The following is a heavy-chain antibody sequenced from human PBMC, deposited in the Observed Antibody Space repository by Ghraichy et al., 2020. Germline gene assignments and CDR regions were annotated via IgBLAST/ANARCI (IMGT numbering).Heavy chain of an antibody. Sequence: SVKVSCKASGGTFSSYAISWVRQAPGQGLEWMGGIIPIFGTANYAQKFQGRVTITADESTSTAYMELSSLRSEDTAVYYCARYSWKSAGRFSHWFDPWGQGTLVTVSS. V-gene: IGHV1-69*13. CDR2: IIPIFGTA. J-gene: IGHJ5*02. D-gene: IGHD1-1*01. CDR1: GGTFSSYA. CDR3: ARYSWKSAGRFSHWFDP.